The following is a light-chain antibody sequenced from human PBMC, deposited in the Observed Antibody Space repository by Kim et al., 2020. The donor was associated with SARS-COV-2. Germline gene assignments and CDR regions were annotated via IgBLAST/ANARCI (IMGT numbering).Light chain of an antibody. CDR2: DVS. V-gene: IGLV2-14*03. Sequence: QSALTQPASVSGSPGQSITISCTGTSSDVGGYNYVSWYQQHPAKAPKLMIYDVSNRPSGVSDRFSGSKSGNTASLTISGLQAEDEADYYCSSFTNTNTVMFGGATQLTVL. CDR3: SSFTNTNTVM. CDR1: SSDVGGYNY. J-gene: IGLJ3*02.